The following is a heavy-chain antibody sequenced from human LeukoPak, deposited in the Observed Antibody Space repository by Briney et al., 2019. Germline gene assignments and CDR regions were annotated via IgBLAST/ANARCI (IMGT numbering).Heavy chain of an antibody. D-gene: IGHD2-2*01. CDR3: ARESYVVLPIADRSYYFDY. CDR1: GGSISTYY. V-gene: IGHV4-4*07. Sequence: PSETLSLTCTVSGGSISTYYWSWIRQSAGKGLEWIGRIYTSGSNNYNPSLKSRVTMSGDTSKNQFSLKLTSVTAADTAVYYCARESYVVLPIADRSYYFDYWGQGTLVTVSS. J-gene: IGHJ4*02. CDR2: IYTSGSN.